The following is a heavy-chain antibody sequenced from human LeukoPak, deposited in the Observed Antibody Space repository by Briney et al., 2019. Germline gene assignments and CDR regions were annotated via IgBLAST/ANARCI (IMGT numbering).Heavy chain of an antibody. CDR3: ARDGYCSGGSCSDLDY. J-gene: IGHJ4*02. V-gene: IGHV3-23*01. CDR1: GFTFSSYA. CDR2: ITGGGFVS. D-gene: IGHD2-15*01. Sequence: GGSLRLSCAASGFTFSSYAMTWVRQSPGMGLEWVATITGGGFVSFYADSVKGRFTISRDSSKDSLYLQMNSLRAEDTAVYYCARDGYCSGGSCSDLDYWGQGTLVTVSS.